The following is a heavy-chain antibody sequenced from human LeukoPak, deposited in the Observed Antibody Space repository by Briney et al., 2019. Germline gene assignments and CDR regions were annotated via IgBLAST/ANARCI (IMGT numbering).Heavy chain of an antibody. Sequence: ASVKVSCKASGGIFSSYAISWVRQAPGQGLEWMGGIIPIFGTANYAQKFQGRVTITTDESTSTAYMELSSLRSEDTAVYYCASNGVGGFAFDIWGQGTMVTVSS. J-gene: IGHJ3*02. V-gene: IGHV1-69*05. CDR2: IIPIFGTA. D-gene: IGHD2-15*01. CDR1: GGIFSSYA. CDR3: ASNGVGGFAFDI.